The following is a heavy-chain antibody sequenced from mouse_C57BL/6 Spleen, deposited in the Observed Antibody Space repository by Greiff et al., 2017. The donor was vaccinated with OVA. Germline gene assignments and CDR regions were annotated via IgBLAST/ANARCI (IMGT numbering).Heavy chain of an antibody. CDR1: GYTFTSYW. CDR2: IYPSDSET. Sequence: QVQLQQPGAELVRPGSSVKLSCKASGYTFTSYWMDWVKQRPGQGLEWIGNIYPSDSETHYNQKFKDKATLTVDKSSSTAYMQLSSLTSEDSAVYYCARRGAGRYFDVWGTGTTVTVSS. J-gene: IGHJ1*03. V-gene: IGHV1-61*01. CDR3: ARRGAGRYFDV. D-gene: IGHD3-3*01.